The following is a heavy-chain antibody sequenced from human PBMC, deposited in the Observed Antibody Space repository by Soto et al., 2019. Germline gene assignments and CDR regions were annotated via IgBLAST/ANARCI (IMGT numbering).Heavy chain of an antibody. CDR2: ISSSSSYI. D-gene: IGHD1-1*01. J-gene: IGHJ4*02. V-gene: IGHV3-21*04. Sequence: GGSLRLSCAASGFTFSSYSMNWVRQAPGKGLEWVSSISSSSSYIYYADSVKGRFTISRDNAKNSLYLRLNTLRDDDTAVYYCAKDKPGTTSFDYWGQGTLVTVSS. CDR1: GFTFSSYS. CDR3: AKDKPGTTSFDY.